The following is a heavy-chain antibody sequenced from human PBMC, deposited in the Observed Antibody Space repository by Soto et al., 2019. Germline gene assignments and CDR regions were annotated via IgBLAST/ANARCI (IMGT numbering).Heavy chain of an antibody. V-gene: IGHV1-18*01. CDR3: ARGRSSSWARGRYYYYYGMDV. J-gene: IGHJ6*02. CDR2: ISAYNGNT. Sequence: ASVKVSCKASGYTFTSYGISWVRQAPGQGLEWMGWISAYNGNTNYAQKLQGRVTMTTDTSTSTAYMELRSLRSDDTAVYYCARGRSSSWARGRYYYYYGMDVWGQGTTVTVSS. D-gene: IGHD6-13*01. CDR1: GYTFTSYG.